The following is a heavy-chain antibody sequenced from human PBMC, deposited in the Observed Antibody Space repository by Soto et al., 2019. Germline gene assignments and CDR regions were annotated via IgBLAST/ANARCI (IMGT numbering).Heavy chain of an antibody. CDR3: AHNEMATITLGY. CDR2: IYWNDDK. J-gene: IGHJ4*02. V-gene: IGHV2-5*01. D-gene: IGHD5-12*01. CDR1: GFSLSTSGVG. Sequence: QITLKESGPTLVKPTQTLTLTCTFSGFSLSTSGVGVGWIRQPPGKALEWLALIYWNDDKRYSPSLKSRLTITKDTSKNQVVLTMTNMDPVDTATYYCAHNEMATITLGYWGQGTLVTLSS.